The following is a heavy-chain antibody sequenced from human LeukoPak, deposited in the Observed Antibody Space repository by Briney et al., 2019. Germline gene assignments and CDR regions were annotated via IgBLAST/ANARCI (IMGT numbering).Heavy chain of an antibody. CDR2: ISYDGSNK. CDR3: QTRACMLAATGGHYRMDV. D-gene: IGHD1-26*01. J-gene: IGHJ6*02. V-gene: IGHV3-30*03. CDR1: ALTLVIYG. Sequence: PGRSLRLSLSASALTLVIYGTDSVRQAPGKGLEWVAVISYDGSNKYYADSVKGRFTISRDNSKITLYLQMNSLTAEDTAVYYCQTRACMLAATGGHYRMDVWGQGTTVTVSS.